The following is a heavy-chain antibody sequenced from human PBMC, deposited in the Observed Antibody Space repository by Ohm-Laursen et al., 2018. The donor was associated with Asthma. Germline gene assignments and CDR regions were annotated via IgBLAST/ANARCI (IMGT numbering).Heavy chain of an antibody. J-gene: IGHJ6*02. CDR3: ARDYYDSSGYYYISLSSYYYGMDV. V-gene: IGHV4-31*03. Sequence: SETLSLTCTVSGGSISSGGYYWSWIRQHPGKGLEWIGYIYYSGSTYYNPPLKSRVTISVDTSKNQFSLKLSSVTAADTAVYYCARDYYDSSGYYYISLSSYYYGMDVWGQGTTVTVSS. CDR2: IYYSGST. CDR1: GGSISSGGYY. D-gene: IGHD3-22*01.